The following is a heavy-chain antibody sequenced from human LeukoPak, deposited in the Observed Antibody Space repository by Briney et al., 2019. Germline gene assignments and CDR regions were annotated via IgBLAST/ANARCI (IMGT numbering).Heavy chain of an antibody. J-gene: IGHJ4*02. CDR2: VYYSGST. CDR1: GGSISSSSFY. Sequence: SETLSLTCTVSGGSISSSSFYWGWIRQPPGKGLEWIGSVYYSGSTYYNPSLKSRVTISVDTSKNQFSLKLSSVTAADTAVYYCARHYCSSTSCFLKYYFDYWGQGSLVTVS. V-gene: IGHV4-39*01. D-gene: IGHD2-2*01. CDR3: ARHYCSSTSCFLKYYFDY.